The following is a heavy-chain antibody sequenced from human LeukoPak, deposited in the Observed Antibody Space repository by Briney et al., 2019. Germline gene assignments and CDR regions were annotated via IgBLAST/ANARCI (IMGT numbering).Heavy chain of an antibody. CDR3: ARFHGSGSYYPLYYFDY. Sequence: GESLKISCKGSGYSFISYWIGWVRQMPGKGLEWMGIIYPGDSDTRYSPSFQGQVTISADKSISTASLQWSSLKASDTAMYYCARFHGSGSYYPLYYFDYWGQGTLVTVSS. J-gene: IGHJ4*02. CDR1: GYSFISYW. V-gene: IGHV5-51*01. CDR2: IYPGDSDT. D-gene: IGHD3-10*01.